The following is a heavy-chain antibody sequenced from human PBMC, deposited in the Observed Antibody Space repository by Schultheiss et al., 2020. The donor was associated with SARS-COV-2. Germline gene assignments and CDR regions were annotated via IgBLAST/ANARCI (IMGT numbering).Heavy chain of an antibody. CDR1: GYTLTELS. Sequence: ASVKVSCKVSGYTLTELSMHWVRQAPGKGLEWMGGFDPEDGETNYAQKFQGRVTITRDTSASTAYMELSSLRSEDTAVYYCARWDDLGSGFYYYYGMDVWGQGTTVTVSS. CDR2: FDPEDGET. D-gene: IGHD3-22*01. J-gene: IGHJ6*02. CDR3: ARWDDLGSGFYYYYGMDV. V-gene: IGHV1-24*01.